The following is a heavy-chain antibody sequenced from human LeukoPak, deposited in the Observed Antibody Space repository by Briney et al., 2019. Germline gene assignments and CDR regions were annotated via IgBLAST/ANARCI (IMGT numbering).Heavy chain of an antibody. D-gene: IGHD2-15*01. CDR2: IKQDGSEK. Sequence: GGSLRLSCAASGFTFSSYWMSWVRQAPGKGLEWVANIKQDGSEKYYVDSVKGRFTISRDNAKNSLYLQMNSLRAEDTAVYYCARGDCSGGSCCPEYFQHWGQGTLVTVSS. J-gene: IGHJ1*01. CDR1: GFTFSSYW. V-gene: IGHV3-7*01. CDR3: ARGDCSGGSCCPEYFQH.